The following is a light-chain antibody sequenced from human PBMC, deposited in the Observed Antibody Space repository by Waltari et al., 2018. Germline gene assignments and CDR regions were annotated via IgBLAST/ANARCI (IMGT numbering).Light chain of an antibody. V-gene: IGLV2-14*03. CDR2: DVT. Sequence: QSALTQPASVSGSPGQSITFSCTGTSNDVGGYNHVSWHQQHPGKAPKLIISDVTYRPSGVSNRFSGSKSDNTASLTISGLQAEDESDYYCSSYTSRSTLVFGGWTKLTVL. J-gene: IGLJ2*01. CDR3: SSYTSRSTLV. CDR1: SNDVGGYNH.